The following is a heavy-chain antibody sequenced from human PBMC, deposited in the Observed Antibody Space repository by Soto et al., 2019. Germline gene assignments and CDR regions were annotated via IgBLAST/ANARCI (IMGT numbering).Heavy chain of an antibody. J-gene: IGHJ6*02. Sequence: QTLSLTCAISGDSVSSNSAAWNSIRQSPSRGRGWLGRSKWRSRWCTDYAVSGKTRFTINPHTCKNQLSVKLNSLTPEDTAGYYGATGHSSCHGRYRSYYYGLDVWGQGTTATVSS. CDR3: ATGHSSCHGRYRSYYYGLDV. D-gene: IGHD5-18*01. CDR2: SKWRSRWCT. CDR1: GDSVSSNSAA. V-gene: IGHV6-1*01.